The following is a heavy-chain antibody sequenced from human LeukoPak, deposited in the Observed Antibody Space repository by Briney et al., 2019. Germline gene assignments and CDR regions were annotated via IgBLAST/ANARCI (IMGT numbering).Heavy chain of an antibody. D-gene: IGHD2-21*02. J-gene: IGHJ4*02. V-gene: IGHV3-30*18. CDR3: AKDLTYCGGDCYSV. Sequence: GGSLRLSCAASGITFSSYGIHWVRQAPGKGLEWVAVISYDGNNKYYADSVKGRFTISRDNSKNTLYLQMNSLRAEDTAVYYCAKDLTYCGGDCYSVWGQGTVVTVSS. CDR1: GITFSSYG. CDR2: ISYDGNNK.